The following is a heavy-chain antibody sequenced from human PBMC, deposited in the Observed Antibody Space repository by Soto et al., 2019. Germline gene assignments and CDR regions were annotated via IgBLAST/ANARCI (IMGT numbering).Heavy chain of an antibody. CDR1: GGTFSSYA. Sequence: QVQLVQSGAEVKKPGSSVKVSCKASGGTFSSYAISWVRQAPGQGLEWMGGIIPIFGTANYAQKFQDRVTITADESMSTAYMELSSLRSEDTAVYYCARALGAQLWLQVPAYWGQGTLVTVSS. J-gene: IGHJ4*02. CDR3: ARALGAQLWLQVPAY. D-gene: IGHD5-18*01. CDR2: IIPIFGTA. V-gene: IGHV1-69*12.